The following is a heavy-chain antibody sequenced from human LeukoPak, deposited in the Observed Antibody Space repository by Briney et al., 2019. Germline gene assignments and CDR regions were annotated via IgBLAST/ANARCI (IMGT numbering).Heavy chain of an antibody. CDR1: GGSISSSSYY. D-gene: IGHD3-3*01. Sequence: SSETLSLTCTVSGGSISSSSYYWGWIRQPPGKGLEWIGSIYYSGSTYYNPSLKSRVTISVDTSKNQFSLKLSSVTAADTAVYYCARDPTRITIFGVVKVPSVYFDYWGQGTLVTVSS. V-gene: IGHV4-39*07. CDR2: IYYSGST. J-gene: IGHJ4*02. CDR3: ARDPTRITIFGVVKVPSVYFDY.